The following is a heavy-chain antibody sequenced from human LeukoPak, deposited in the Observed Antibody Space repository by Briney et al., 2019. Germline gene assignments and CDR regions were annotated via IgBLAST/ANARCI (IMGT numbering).Heavy chain of an antibody. CDR2: ISSDGSNK. Sequence: GVSLRLSCAASGFTLSTYCMHWVRHAPGKGLEWVAVISSDGSNKFYADSVKGRFTISRDGSKNTLYLQMNSLRPDDTAVYFCAKPQVTANWYYFHYWGQGTLVTVSS. V-gene: IGHV3-30*18. J-gene: IGHJ4*02. D-gene: IGHD2-21*02. CDR3: AKPQVTANWYYFHY. CDR1: GFTLSTYC.